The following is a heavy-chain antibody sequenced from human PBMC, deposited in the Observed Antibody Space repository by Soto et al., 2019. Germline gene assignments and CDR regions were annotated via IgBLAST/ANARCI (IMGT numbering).Heavy chain of an antibody. CDR2: ISAYNGNT. CDR1: GYTFTSYG. CDR3: ARDSPRGYSGYDPGRRAFAI. Sequence: ASVKVSCKASGYTFTSYGISWVRQAPGQGLEWMGWISAYNGNTNYAQKLQGRVTMTTDTSTSTAYMELRSLRSDDTAVYYCARDSPRGYSGYDPGRRAFAIWGQGTMVTVSS. D-gene: IGHD5-12*01. V-gene: IGHV1-18*01. J-gene: IGHJ3*02.